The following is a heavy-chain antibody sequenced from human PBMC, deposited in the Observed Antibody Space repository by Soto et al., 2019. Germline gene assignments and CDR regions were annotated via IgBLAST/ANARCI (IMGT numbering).Heavy chain of an antibody. CDR1: GFTFSNYG. V-gene: IGHV3-30*18. J-gene: IGHJ4*02. Sequence: QVQLVESGGGVVQPGRSLRLSCAASGFTFSNYGMHWVRQAPGKGVEWVAVISYDGSNKYYADSVKGRFTISRDNPKNTLYLPMNSLRAEDTAAYYCAKDLLRYFDWSPVGYWGQGTLVTVSS. D-gene: IGHD3-9*01. CDR2: ISYDGSNK. CDR3: AKDLLRYFDWSPVGY.